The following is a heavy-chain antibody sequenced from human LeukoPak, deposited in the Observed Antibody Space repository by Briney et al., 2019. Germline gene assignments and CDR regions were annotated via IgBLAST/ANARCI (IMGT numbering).Heavy chain of an antibody. D-gene: IGHD3-10*01. J-gene: IGHJ3*02. Sequence: GGSLRLSCAASGFTFSSYVMSWVRKAPGKGLDWVSTIGSGGGSTFYADSVKGRFTISRDNSKNTLYLQMNSLRAEDTAVYYCAKGGRGVVRSDAFDIWGQGTMVTVSS. CDR1: GFTFSSYV. V-gene: IGHV3-23*01. CDR3: AKGGRGVVRSDAFDI. CDR2: IGSGGGST.